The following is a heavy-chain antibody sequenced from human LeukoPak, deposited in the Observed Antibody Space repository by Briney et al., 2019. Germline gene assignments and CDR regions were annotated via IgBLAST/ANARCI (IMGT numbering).Heavy chain of an antibody. CDR1: GFTFSSYG. J-gene: IGHJ4*02. CDR3: AKEGALTMVRGVILDY. D-gene: IGHD3-10*01. V-gene: IGHV3-33*06. CDR2: IWYDGSNK. Sequence: SGRSLRLSCAASGFTFSSYGMHWVRQAPGKGLEWVAVIWYDGSNKYYADSVKGRFTISRDNSKNTLYLQMNSLRAEDTAVYYCAKEGALTMVRGVILDYWGQGTLVTVSS.